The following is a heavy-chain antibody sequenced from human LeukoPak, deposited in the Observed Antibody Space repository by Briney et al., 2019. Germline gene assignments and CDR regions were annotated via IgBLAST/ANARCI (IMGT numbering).Heavy chain of an antibody. CDR1: GFTFNRYN. D-gene: IGHD2-15*01. V-gene: IGHV3-21*01. Sequence: GGSLRLSCAASGFTFNRYNMNWVRRAPGKGLEWVSSISTSSSYIYYADSVRGRFTISRDNAKNSLYLQMNSLRAEDTAVYSXXXXXDGVSSNSRGWFDPWGQGTLVTVSS. J-gene: IGHJ5*02. CDR2: ISTSSSYI. CDR3: XXXXDGVSSNSRGWFDP.